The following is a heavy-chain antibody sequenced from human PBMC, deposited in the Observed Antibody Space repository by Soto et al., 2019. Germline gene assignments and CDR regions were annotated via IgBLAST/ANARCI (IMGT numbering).Heavy chain of an antibody. J-gene: IGHJ6*03. CDR3: ARDRYSGYERPSRRGYYYYYMDV. Sequence: GGSLRLSCAASGFTVSSNYMSWVRQAPGKGLEWVSVIYSGGSTYYADSVKGRFTISRDNSKNTLYLQMNSRRAEDTAVYYCARDRYSGYERPSRRGYYYYYMDVWGKGTTVTVSS. D-gene: IGHD5-12*01. CDR2: IYSGGST. CDR1: GFTVSSNY. V-gene: IGHV3-66*01.